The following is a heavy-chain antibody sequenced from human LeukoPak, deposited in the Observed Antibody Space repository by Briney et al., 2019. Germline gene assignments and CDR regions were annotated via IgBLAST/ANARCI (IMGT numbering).Heavy chain of an antibody. J-gene: IGHJ6*03. Sequence: GGSLRLSCAASGFTVSSNYMSWVRQAPGKGLEWVSVIYSGGSTYYADSVKGRFTISRDNSKNTLYLQMNSLRAEDTAVYYCARVINSVYYYYMDVWGKGITVTVSS. V-gene: IGHV3-66*02. CDR1: GFTVSSNY. CDR3: ARVINSVYYYYMDV. D-gene: IGHD2-21*01. CDR2: IYSGGST.